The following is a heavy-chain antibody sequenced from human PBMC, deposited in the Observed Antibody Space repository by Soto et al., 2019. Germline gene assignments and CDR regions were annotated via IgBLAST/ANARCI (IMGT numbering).Heavy chain of an antibody. V-gene: IGHV3-30*18. Sequence: LSLSWASSGFTFSSYGMHLVLQAPGKGLEWVAVISYDGSNKYYADSVKGRFTISRDNSKNTLYLQMNSLRAEDTAVYYCAKDQYSSGWYNPTFDYWGQGTLVTVS. J-gene: IGHJ4*02. D-gene: IGHD6-19*01. CDR1: GFTFSSYG. CDR3: AKDQYSSGWYNPTFDY. CDR2: ISYDGSNK.